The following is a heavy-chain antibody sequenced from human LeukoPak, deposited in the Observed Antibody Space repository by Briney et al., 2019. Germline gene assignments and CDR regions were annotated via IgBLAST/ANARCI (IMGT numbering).Heavy chain of an antibody. J-gene: IGHJ1*01. D-gene: IGHD2/OR15-2a*01. CDR1: GFTFSNYA. CDR3: AKQATFYDPFLY. CDR2: ISGSGGSA. Sequence: PGGSLRLSCATSGFTFSNYAMNWVRQAPGKGLAWVSVISGSGGSAYYADSVKGRFTISRDNSKNTLYLQMNSLRAEDTAVYYCAKQATFYDPFLYWGQGTLVTVSS. V-gene: IGHV3-23*01.